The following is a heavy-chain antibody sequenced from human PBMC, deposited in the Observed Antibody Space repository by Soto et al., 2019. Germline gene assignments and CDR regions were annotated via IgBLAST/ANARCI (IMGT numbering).Heavy chain of an antibody. CDR1: GYTFTSYD. J-gene: IGHJ5*02. CDR3: ARGRFLEWLNWFDP. Sequence: ASVKVSCKASGYTFTSYDINWVRQATGQGLEWMGWMNPNSGNTGYAQKLQGRVTMTRNTSISTAYMELSSLRSEDTAVYYRARGRFLEWLNWFDPWGQGTLVTVSS. D-gene: IGHD3-3*01. CDR2: MNPNSGNT. V-gene: IGHV1-8*01.